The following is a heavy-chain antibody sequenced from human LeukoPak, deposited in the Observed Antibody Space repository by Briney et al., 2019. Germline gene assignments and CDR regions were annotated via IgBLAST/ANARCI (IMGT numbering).Heavy chain of an antibody. CDR1: GGSFSGFY. Sequence: SETLPLTCAVYGGSFSGFYWTWIRQPPGKGLEWIGEINHSGSTNYNPSLKSRVTISVDTSKKQFSLKLNSVTAADTAVYYCARPRIAARSRAFEIWGQGTMVTVSS. CDR3: ARPRIAARSRAFEI. J-gene: IGHJ3*02. V-gene: IGHV4-34*01. CDR2: INHSGST. D-gene: IGHD6-6*01.